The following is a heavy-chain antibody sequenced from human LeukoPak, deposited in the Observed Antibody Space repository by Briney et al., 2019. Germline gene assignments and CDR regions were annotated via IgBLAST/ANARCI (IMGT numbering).Heavy chain of an antibody. CDR2: IYTSGST. D-gene: IGHD2-2*01. CDR3: ARRYPYCSSTSCYPLPYFDY. CDR1: GGSISSGSYY. V-gene: IGHV4-61*02. Sequence: SQTLSLTCTVSGGSISSGSYYWSWIRQPAGKGLEWIGRIYTSGSTNYNPSLKSRVTISVDTSKNQFSLKLSSVTAADTAVYYCARRYPYCSSTSCYPLPYFDYWGQGTLVTVSS. J-gene: IGHJ4*02.